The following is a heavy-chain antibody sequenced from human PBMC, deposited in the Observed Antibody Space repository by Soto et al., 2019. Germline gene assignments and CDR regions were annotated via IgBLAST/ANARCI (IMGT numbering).Heavy chain of an antibody. CDR1: GYSFTNYW. V-gene: IGHV5-51*01. Sequence: GASLKISCTASGYSFTNYWIGWVRQMPGKGPEWMGIIYPGDSDTRYSPSFQGQVTISADKSTSTPYLLWSSLKASDTAIYFCEGSIFYYRMDVWGQGTTVTVSS. J-gene: IGHJ6*02. CDR2: IYPGDSDT. CDR3: EGSIFYYRMDV.